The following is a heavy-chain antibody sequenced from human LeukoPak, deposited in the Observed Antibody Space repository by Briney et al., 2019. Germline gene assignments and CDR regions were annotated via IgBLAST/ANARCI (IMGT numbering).Heavy chain of an antibody. CDR2: ISGSGGST. CDR3: AIPPHYYDSTRFDP. V-gene: IGHV3-23*01. Sequence: GGSLRLSCAASGFTFSSYAMSWVRQAPGKGLEWVSAISGSGGSTYYADSVKGRFTISRDNSKNTLYLQMNSLRAKDTAVYYCAIPPHYYDSTRFDPWGQGTPVTVSS. D-gene: IGHD3-22*01. J-gene: IGHJ5*02. CDR1: GFTFSSYA.